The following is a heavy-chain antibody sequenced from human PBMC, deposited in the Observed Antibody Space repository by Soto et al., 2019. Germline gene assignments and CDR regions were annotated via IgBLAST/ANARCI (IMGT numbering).Heavy chain of an antibody. D-gene: IGHD6-19*01. CDR1: GGSFSGYY. J-gene: IGHJ4*02. V-gene: IGHV4-34*01. CDR3: ARGSGWYYYFDY. CDR2: INHSGST. Sequence: QVQLQQWGAGLLKPSETLSLTCAVYGGSFSGYYWSWIRQPPGKGLEWIGEINHSGSTNYNPSLKSRVTISVDPSKNQFSLKLSSVTAADTAVYYCARGSGWYYYFDYWGQGTLVTVSS.